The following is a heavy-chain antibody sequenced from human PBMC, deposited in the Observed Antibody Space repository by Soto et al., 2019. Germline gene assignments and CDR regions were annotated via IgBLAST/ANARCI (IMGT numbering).Heavy chain of an antibody. CDR3: SIGSWSAETFDV. Sequence: QVHLIQSGAEVKKPGSSVKVSCKAAGGTFNTYTLIWVRQAPGHGLEWMARIIPMLTVTNSAQKFQGRLTLTADKSTGTAFMELTSLRSDDTAVYYCSIGSWSAETFDVWGQGTMVTVSS. V-gene: IGHV1-69*02. J-gene: IGHJ3*01. CDR2: IIPMLTVT. D-gene: IGHD2-2*01. CDR1: GGTFNTYT.